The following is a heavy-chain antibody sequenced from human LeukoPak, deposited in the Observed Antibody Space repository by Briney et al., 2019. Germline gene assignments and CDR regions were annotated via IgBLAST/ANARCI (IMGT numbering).Heavy chain of an antibody. Sequence: PSETLSLTCVVSGYSISSGNYWGWIRQSPGKGLEWIESIHHSGSTYYNPSLKSRVTISVDTSKNQFSLKLNSVTAADTAVYYCARARVGAALFDYWGQGTLVTVSS. CDR1: GYSISSGNY. J-gene: IGHJ4*02. CDR3: ARARVGAALFDY. V-gene: IGHV4-38-2*01. CDR2: IHHSGST. D-gene: IGHD1-26*01.